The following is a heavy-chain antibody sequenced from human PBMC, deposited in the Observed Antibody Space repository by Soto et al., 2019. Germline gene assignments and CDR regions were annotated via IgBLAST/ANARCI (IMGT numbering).Heavy chain of an antibody. CDR3: ARMFVEPRYGDIDY. Sequence: VHLVQSGVEVKKPGASVKVSCKASGYTFSNYGFSWLRQAPGQGLEWRGWISTYRGNTNYARKFRGRATMTTDTSTSPAFMELRSLTFDDPAVYNCARMFVEPRYGDIDYWGQGTLVSVSS. CDR2: ISTYRGNT. D-gene: IGHD4-17*01. V-gene: IGHV1-18*01. CDR1: GYTFSNYG. J-gene: IGHJ4*02.